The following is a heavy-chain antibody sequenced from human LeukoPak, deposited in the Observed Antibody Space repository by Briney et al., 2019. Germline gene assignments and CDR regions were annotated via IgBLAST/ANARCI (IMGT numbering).Heavy chain of an antibody. D-gene: IGHD3-16*01. CDR1: GFTFDVYA. J-gene: IGHJ6*02. CDR2: ASWISGRI. V-gene: IGHV3-9*01. CDR3: AKDIGLGDPGHYYYGMDV. Sequence: PGGSLRLSCAASGFTFDVYAMAWVRQPAGKGLEWVAGASWISGRIGYGDSVKGRFTISRDNAKNSLYLQMNSLRAEDTALYYCAKDIGLGDPGHYYYGMDVWGQGTTVTVSS.